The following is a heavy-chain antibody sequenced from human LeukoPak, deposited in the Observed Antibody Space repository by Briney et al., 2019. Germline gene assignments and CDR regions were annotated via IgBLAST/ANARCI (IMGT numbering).Heavy chain of an antibody. CDR1: GGSVSSGSSY. CDR3: ARLGTLRYCSGGSCYFDDAFDI. J-gene: IGHJ3*02. CDR2: IYHSGRT. Sequence: SETLSLTCTVSGGSVSSGSSYWAWLRQPPGQGLEWIGSIYHSGRTSYSPSLRSRVTISVDTSKNQFSLNLSSVTAADTVVFYCARLGTLRYCSGGSCYFDDAFDIWGQGTLVTVSS. D-gene: IGHD2-15*01. V-gene: IGHV4-39*01.